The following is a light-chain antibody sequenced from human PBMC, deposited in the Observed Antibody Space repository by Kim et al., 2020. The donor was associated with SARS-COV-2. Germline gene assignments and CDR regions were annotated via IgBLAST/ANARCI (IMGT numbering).Light chain of an antibody. CDR3: QKRYSWPLT. V-gene: IGKV3-11*01. CDR1: QIVGPF. CDR2: DAP. J-gene: IGKJ4*01. Sequence: SSPEERATRSCRASQIVGPFSAMYQQQPGQPPSLLILDAPNRATAIPARFSGSVSETAFALTITNLEPIFFAVYYCQKRYSWPLTFGGGTKVEL.